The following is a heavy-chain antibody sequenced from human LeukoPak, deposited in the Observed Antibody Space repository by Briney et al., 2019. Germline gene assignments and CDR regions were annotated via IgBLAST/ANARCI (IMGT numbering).Heavy chain of an antibody. J-gene: IGHJ4*02. V-gene: IGHV3-7*01. CDR1: GFTFSSYW. CDR2: IKQDGSEK. CDR3: ARDRGYYGDDDFDY. Sequence: GGSLRLSRAASGFTFSSYWMSWVRQAPGKGLEWVANIKQDGSEKYYVDSVKGRFTISRDNAKNSLYLQMNSLRAEDTAVYYCARDRGYYGDDDFDYWGQGTLVTVSS. D-gene: IGHD4-17*01.